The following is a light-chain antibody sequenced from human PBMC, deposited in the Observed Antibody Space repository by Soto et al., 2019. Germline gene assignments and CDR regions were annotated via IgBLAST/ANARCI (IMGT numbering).Light chain of an antibody. V-gene: IGLV1-40*01. CDR1: SSNIGAGYE. CDR2: ENN. J-gene: IGLJ1*01. CDR3: QSYYSSLSGYV. Sequence: QSVLTQPPSVSEAPGQRVTISCTGSSSNIGAGYEAHWYQQLPGTAPKLLIYENNNRPSGVPDRFSGSKSGTSASLAITGLLAEDEAEYYCQSYYSSLSGYVFGTGTQLTVL.